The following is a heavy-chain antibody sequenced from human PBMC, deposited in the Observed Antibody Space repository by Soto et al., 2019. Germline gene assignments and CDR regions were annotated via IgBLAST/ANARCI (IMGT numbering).Heavy chain of an antibody. CDR3: ARSSGGNFGIIIEGTNWFAP. CDR1: RDTFTSYY. D-gene: IGHD1-26*01. V-gene: IGHV1-46*01. CDR2: INPHGGST. J-gene: IGHJ5*02. Sequence: AASVKVSCKAPRDTFTSYYINWVRQAPGQGLAWMGDINPHGGSTAYAQKFKGRVTLTRDTSASTVYMEVSSLTSEGTAMYYCARSSGGNFGIIIEGTNWFAPWGQGTLVTVSS.